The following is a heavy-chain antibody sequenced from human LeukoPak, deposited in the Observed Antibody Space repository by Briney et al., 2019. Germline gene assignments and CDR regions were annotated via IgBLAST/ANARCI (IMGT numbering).Heavy chain of an antibody. V-gene: IGHV4-61*01. J-gene: IGHJ2*01. CDR2: IYYSGST. CDR1: GGSVNSGSYY. D-gene: IGHD6-13*01. Sequence: SETLSLTCTVSGGSVNSGSYYWSWIRQPPGQGLQWIGYIYYSGSTNYNPSLKSRVTISVDTSKNQFSLKLSSVTAADTAVYYCARYSYSSSWYSSKKHWYFDLWGRGTLVTVSS. CDR3: ARYSYSSSWYSSKKHWYFDL.